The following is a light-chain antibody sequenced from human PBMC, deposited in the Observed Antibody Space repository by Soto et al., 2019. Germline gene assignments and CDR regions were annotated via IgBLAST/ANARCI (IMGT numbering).Light chain of an antibody. Sequence: AIRMTQSPSSLSASTGDRVTITCRASQGISSYLAWYQQKPGKAPKLLIYAASTLQSGVPSRFSGSGSGTDSTLTISCLQSEDFATYYCQQYYSYPPLTFGGGTKVEIK. J-gene: IGKJ4*01. CDR2: AAS. V-gene: IGKV1-8*01. CDR1: QGISSY. CDR3: QQYYSYPPLT.